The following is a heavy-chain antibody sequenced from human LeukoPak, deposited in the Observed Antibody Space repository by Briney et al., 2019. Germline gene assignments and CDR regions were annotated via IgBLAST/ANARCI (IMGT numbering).Heavy chain of an antibody. D-gene: IGHD5-18*01. CDR2: ISSSSSYI. CDR3: ARGQSIQLWSSWFDP. V-gene: IGHV3-21*01. J-gene: IGHJ5*02. Sequence: GGSLRLSCAASGFTFSSYSMNWVRQAPGKGLEWISSISSSSSYIYYADTVKGRFTITRDNAKNSLYLQMKSLRAEDTAVYYCARGQSIQLWSSWFDPWGQGTLVTVSS. CDR1: GFTFSSYS.